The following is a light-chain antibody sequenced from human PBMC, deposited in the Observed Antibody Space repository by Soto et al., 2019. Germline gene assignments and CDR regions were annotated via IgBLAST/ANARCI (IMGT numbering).Light chain of an antibody. CDR3: QQYNSYSPIT. V-gene: IGKV1-5*03. J-gene: IGKJ5*01. CDR2: MAS. Sequence: DIQMTQSPSTLSASVGDRVTITCRASQSISSWLAWYQQKPGKAPKVLIYMASSLESGVPSRFSGSGSGTEFTLTISSLQPDDFATYYCQQYNSYSPITFGQGTRLEIK. CDR1: QSISSW.